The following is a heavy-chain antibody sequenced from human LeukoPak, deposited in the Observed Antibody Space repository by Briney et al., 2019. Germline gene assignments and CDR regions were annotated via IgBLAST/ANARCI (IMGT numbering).Heavy chain of an antibody. CDR3: ARIPVNCSGGSCYPNWFDP. CDR1: GDSISSFY. V-gene: IGHV4-59*01. J-gene: IGHJ5*02. Sequence: KPPETLSLTCSVSGDSISSFYWSWIRQPPGKGLEWIGYIYYSGSTDYTPSLKSRVTISVDTSKNQFSLKLTSVTAADTVVYYCARIPVNCSGGSCYPNWFDPWGQGTLVAVSS. CDR2: IYYSGST. D-gene: IGHD2-15*01.